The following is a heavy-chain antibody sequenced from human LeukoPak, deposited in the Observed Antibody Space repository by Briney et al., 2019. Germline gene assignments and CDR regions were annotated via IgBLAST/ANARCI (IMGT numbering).Heavy chain of an antibody. CDR1: GGSFSGYY. CDR2: INHCGST. D-gene: IGHD3-3*01. CDR3: ARVSTPTITIFGVVTRYYFDY. V-gene: IGHV4-34*01. J-gene: IGHJ4*02. Sequence: SETLSLTCAVYGGSFSGYYWSWIRQPPGKGLEWIGEINHCGSTNYNPSLKSRVTISVDTSKNQFSLKLSSVTAADTAVYYCARVSTPTITIFGVVTRYYFDYWGQGTLVTVSS.